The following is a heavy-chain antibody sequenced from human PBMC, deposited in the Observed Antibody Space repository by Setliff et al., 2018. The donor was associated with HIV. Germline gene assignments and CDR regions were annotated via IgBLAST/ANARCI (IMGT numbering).Heavy chain of an antibody. CDR3: ARLGDYDSSGYSWFDY. Sequence: PSETLSLTCSVSGDSIGTYYWNWIRQPPGKGLEWIGYIYYSGSTYYNPSLKSRVTISVDTSKNQFSLMLSSVTAADTAVYYCARLGDYDSSGYSWFDYWGQGTLVTVSS. CDR2: IYYSGST. D-gene: IGHD3-22*01. V-gene: IGHV4-59*01. J-gene: IGHJ4*02. CDR1: GDSIGTYY.